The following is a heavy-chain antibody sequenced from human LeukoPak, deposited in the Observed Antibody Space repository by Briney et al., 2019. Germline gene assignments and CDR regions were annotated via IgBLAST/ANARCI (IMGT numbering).Heavy chain of an antibody. J-gene: IGHJ4*02. CDR3: ARDPLSGSYPFDY. CDR2: IYYSGST. Sequence: SQTLSLTCTVSGGSISSGGYYWSWIRQHPGKGLEWIGYIYYSGSTYYNPSLKSRVTISVDTSKNQFSLKLSSVTAADTAVYYCARDPLSGSYPFDYWGQGTLVTVSS. D-gene: IGHD1-26*01. CDR1: GGSISSGGYY. V-gene: IGHV4-31*03.